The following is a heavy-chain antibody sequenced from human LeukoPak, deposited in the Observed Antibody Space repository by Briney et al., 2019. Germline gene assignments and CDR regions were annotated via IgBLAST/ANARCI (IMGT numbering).Heavy chain of an antibody. CDR2: INHSGST. CDR1: GFTFSDYY. D-gene: IGHD2/OR15-2a*01. Sequence: GSLRLSCAASGFTFSDYYMSWIRQAPGKGLEWIGEINHSGSTNYNPSLKSRVTISVDTSKNQFSLKLSSVTAADTAVYYCARLSTSYFDYWGQGTLVTVSS. CDR3: ARLSTSYFDY. J-gene: IGHJ4*02. V-gene: IGHV4-34*01.